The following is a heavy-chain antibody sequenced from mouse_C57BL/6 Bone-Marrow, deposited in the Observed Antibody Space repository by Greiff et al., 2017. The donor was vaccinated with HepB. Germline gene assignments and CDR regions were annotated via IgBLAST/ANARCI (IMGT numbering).Heavy chain of an antibody. CDR1: GFTFSSYG. J-gene: IGHJ3*01. Sequence: EVHLVESGGDLVKPGGSLKLSCAASGFTFSSYGMSWVRQTPDKRLEWVATISSGGSYTYYPDSVKGRFTISRDNAKNTLYLQMSSLKSEDTAMYYCARPYYYGSSPWFAYWGQGTLVTVSA. V-gene: IGHV5-6*01. D-gene: IGHD1-1*01. CDR2: ISSGGSYT. CDR3: ARPYYYGSSPWFAY.